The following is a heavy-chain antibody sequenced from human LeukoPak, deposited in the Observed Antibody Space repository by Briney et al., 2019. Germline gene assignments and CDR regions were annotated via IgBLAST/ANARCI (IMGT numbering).Heavy chain of an antibody. D-gene: IGHD6-19*01. CDR3: ARGRGKYSSGWVNFDY. V-gene: IGHV1-8*01. CDR2: VNPNSDNT. Sequence: ASVKVSCKASGYTFSSNDINWVRQATGQGLEWMGWVNPNSDNTGYAQKFQGRVTMTRNTSINTAYMELSSLRSEDTAVYYCARGRGKYSSGWVNFDYWGQGTLVTVSS. CDR1: GYTFSSND. J-gene: IGHJ4*02.